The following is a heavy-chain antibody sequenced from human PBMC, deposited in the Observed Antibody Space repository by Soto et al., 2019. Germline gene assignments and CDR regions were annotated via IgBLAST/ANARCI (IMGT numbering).Heavy chain of an antibody. J-gene: IGHJ6*02. Sequence: PSQTLSLTFAISGDSVSSNSAAWNWIRQSPSRGLEWLGRTYYRSKWYNDYAVSVKSRITINPDTSKNQFSLQLNSVTPEDTAVYYCARDRSVQLDRGKPSYYYYGMDVWGQGTTVTVSS. D-gene: IGHD1-1*01. V-gene: IGHV6-1*01. CDR2: TYYRSKWYN. CDR3: ARDRSVQLDRGKPSYYYYGMDV. CDR1: GDSVSSNSAA.